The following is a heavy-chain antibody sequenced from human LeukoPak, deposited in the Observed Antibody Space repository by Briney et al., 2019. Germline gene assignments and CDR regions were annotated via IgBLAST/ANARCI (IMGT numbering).Heavy chain of an antibody. D-gene: IGHD1-26*01. CDR2: ITPILGTA. CDR1: GGTFSTYA. V-gene: IGHV1-69*10. Sequence: AASVKVSCKASGGTFSTYAISWVRQAPGQGLEWMGGITPILGTANYAQKFQGRVTINADQSTSTAYMELSSLRSEDTAVYYCATDPMGATLAGGYWGQGTLVTVSS. J-gene: IGHJ4*02. CDR3: ATDPMGATLAGGY.